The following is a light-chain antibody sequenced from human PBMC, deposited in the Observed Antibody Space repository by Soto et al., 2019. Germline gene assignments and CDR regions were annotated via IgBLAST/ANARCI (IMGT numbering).Light chain of an antibody. CDR2: RTH. J-gene: IGLJ2*01. Sequence: QSVLTQPPSASGTPGPRVTISCSGSSAKIGSNTVNWYQQLPGTAPKHLIYRTHQQPSGVPDRFSGSKSGTSASRAISGLQSEDEADYYCAAWDDSLNGPNVVFGEETQLTVL. CDR3: AAWDDSLNGPNVV. V-gene: IGLV1-44*01. CDR1: SAKIGSNT.